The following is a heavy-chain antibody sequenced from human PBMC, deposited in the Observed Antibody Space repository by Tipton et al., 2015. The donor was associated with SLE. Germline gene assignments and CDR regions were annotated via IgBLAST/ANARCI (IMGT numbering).Heavy chain of an antibody. CDR3: ARSIVVVPAAPFDY. CDR2: IYYSGST. D-gene: IGHD2-2*01. V-gene: IGHV4-39*07. Sequence: LRLSCTVSGGSISSSSYYWGWIRQPPGKGLEWIGSIYYSGSTNYNPSLKSRVTISVDTSKNQFSLKLSSVTAADTAVYYCARSIVVVPAAPFDYWGQGTLVTVSS. CDR1: GGSISSSSYY. J-gene: IGHJ4*02.